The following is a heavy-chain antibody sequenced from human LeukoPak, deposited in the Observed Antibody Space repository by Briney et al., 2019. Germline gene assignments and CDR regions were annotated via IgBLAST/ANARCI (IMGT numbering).Heavy chain of an antibody. Sequence: SETLSLTCAVYGGPFSGYYWSWIRQPPGKGLEWIGEINHSGSTNYNPSLKSRVTISVDTSKNQFSLKLSSVTAADTAVYYCATRSDYDILTGYPYHFDYWGQGTLVTVSS. J-gene: IGHJ4*02. V-gene: IGHV4-34*01. CDR2: INHSGST. D-gene: IGHD3-9*01. CDR1: GGPFSGYY. CDR3: ATRSDYDILTGYPYHFDY.